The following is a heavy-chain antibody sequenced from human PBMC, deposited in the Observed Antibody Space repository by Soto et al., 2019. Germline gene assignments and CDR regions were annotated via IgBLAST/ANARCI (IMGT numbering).Heavy chain of an antibody. CDR1: GFTFNNYA. Sequence: EVQLLESGGGVVQPGGSLRVSCAASGFTFNNYAMHWVRQSPGKGLEWVSSISGSGGSTYYADAVKGRVTISRDSSNNTVYLQMNSLRSDDTAVYYCARSIAVAGLDYWGQGTLVTVSS. CDR2: ISGSGGST. J-gene: IGHJ4*02. V-gene: IGHV3-23*01. CDR3: ARSIAVAGLDY. D-gene: IGHD6-19*01.